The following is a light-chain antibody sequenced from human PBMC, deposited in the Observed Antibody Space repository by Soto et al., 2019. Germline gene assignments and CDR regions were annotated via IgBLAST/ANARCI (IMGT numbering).Light chain of an antibody. CDR1: QSVNNY. V-gene: IGKV3-11*01. CDR2: DTS. CDR3: QQYGNLIT. Sequence: EVVLTQSPATLSLSPGDGATLSCRASQSVNNYLAWYQQKPGRAPGLLIYDTSNRATDIPARFSGSGSGTDFTLTISSVEPEDSALYYCQQYGNLITFGQGTRLELK. J-gene: IGKJ5*01.